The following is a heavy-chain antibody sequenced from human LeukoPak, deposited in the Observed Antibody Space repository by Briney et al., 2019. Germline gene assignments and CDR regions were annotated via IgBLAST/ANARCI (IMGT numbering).Heavy chain of an antibody. CDR3: ARSAVTGPGWIDP. CDR1: GFTVSSNY. CDR2: IYSGGST. D-gene: IGHD6-19*01. Sequence: GGSLRLSCAASGFTVSSNYMTWVRQAPGKGLEWVSGIYSGGSTYYADSVKGRFTISRDNSKNTLYLQVNGLRGDDTAVYYCARSAVTGPGWIDPWGQGPLVTVSS. J-gene: IGHJ5*02. V-gene: IGHV3-53*01.